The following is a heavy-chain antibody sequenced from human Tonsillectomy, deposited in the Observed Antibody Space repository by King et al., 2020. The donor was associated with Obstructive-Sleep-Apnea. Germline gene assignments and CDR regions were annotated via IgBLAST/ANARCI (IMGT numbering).Heavy chain of an antibody. D-gene: IGHD3-10*01. V-gene: IGHV3-30*18. J-gene: IGHJ4*02. CDR2: ILYYGNYK. Sequence: VQLVESGGGVVQPGGSLRLSCAASGFTFSCYCRHWVLQAPGKGLEWVAVILYYGNYKYYADSLKGRFTISRDNSKNTLYLQMNSLIAEDTAMYYCAKCYNSGSYYNGPRGWGQGTLVSVSS. CDR3: AKCYNSGSYYNGPRG. CDR1: GFTFSCYC.